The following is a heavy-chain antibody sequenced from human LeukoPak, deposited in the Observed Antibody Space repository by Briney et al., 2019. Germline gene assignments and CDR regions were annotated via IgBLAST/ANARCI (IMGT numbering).Heavy chain of an antibody. CDR1: GFTVSSNY. D-gene: IGHD4-23*01. V-gene: IGHV3-66*01. J-gene: IGHJ4*02. CDR2: IYSGGST. CDR3: ARDGYNDHGGRYFDY. Sequence: GGSLRLSCAASGFTVSSNYMSWVRQAPGKGLEWVSVIYSGGSTYYADSVKGRFTISRDNSKNTLYLQMNSLRAEDTAVYYCARDGYNDHGGRYFDYWGQGTLVTVSS.